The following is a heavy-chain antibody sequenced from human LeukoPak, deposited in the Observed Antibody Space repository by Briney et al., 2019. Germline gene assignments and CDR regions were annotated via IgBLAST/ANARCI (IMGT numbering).Heavy chain of an antibody. J-gene: IGHJ5*02. CDR3: ARGSGITIFGLVRRADH. D-gene: IGHD3-3*01. Sequence: PSETLSLTCAVYGGSFSGYYWSWIRQPPGKRLEWSGEINHSGGTNYNPPLKSRVTISVDTSKNQFSLKLSSVAAADTAVYYCARGSGITIFGLVRRADHWGQGTLVSVS. CDR1: GGSFSGYY. V-gene: IGHV4-34*01. CDR2: INHSGGT.